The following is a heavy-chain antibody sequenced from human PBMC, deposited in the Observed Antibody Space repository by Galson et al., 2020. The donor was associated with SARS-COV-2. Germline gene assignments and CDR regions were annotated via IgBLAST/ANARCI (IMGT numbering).Heavy chain of an antibody. CDR3: AKDLFWDLLDDYGDYVLGAFDI. CDR2: IWYDGSNK. D-gene: IGHD4-17*01. Sequence: QLGESLKIHCAASGFTFSSYGMHWVRQAPGKGLEWVAVIWYDGSNKYYADSVKGRFTISRDNSKNTLYLQMNSLRAEDTAVYYCAKDLFWDLLDDYGDYVLGAFDIWGQGTMVTVSS. V-gene: IGHV3-33*06. CDR1: GFTFSSYG. J-gene: IGHJ3*02.